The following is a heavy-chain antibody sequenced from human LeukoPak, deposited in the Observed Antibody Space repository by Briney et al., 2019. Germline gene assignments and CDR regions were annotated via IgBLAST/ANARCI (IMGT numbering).Heavy chain of an antibody. D-gene: IGHD3-10*01. J-gene: IGHJ4*02. V-gene: IGHV1-24*01. CDR2: FDPEDGET. CDR3: ATLTASYYGSGSYGHY. CDR1: GYTLTELS. Sequence: ASVKVSCKVSGYTLTELSMHWVRQAPGKGLEWMGGFDPEDGETIHAQKFQGRVTMTEDTSTDTAYMELSSLRSEDTAVYYCATLTASYYGSGSYGHYWGQGTLVTVSS.